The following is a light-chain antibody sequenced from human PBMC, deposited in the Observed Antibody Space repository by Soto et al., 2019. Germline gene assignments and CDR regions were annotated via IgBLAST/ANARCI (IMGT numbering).Light chain of an antibody. J-gene: IGLJ2*01. CDR2: ETN. Sequence: QSLLTQPPSVSAASGQTVTISCSGSSSNIGKNYVSWYQQLPGTAPKLLIYETNKRPSGIPDRFSGSKSGTSATLGISGLQTGDEADYYCGTWDTSLTVVLFGGGTKLTVL. CDR1: SSNIGKNY. CDR3: GTWDTSLTVVL. V-gene: IGLV1-51*02.